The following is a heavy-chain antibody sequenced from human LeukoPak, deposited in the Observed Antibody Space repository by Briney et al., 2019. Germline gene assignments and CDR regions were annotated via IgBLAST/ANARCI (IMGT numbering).Heavy chain of an antibody. V-gene: IGHV4-59*08. CDR1: GGSISSYY. Sequence: PSETLSLTCTVSGGSISSYYWSWIRQPPGKGLEWIGYIYYSGSTNYNPSLKSRVTISVDTSKNQFSLKLSSVTAADTAVYYCARLKGYGSGNNWFDPWGQGTLVTVSS. CDR2: IYYSGST. J-gene: IGHJ5*02. CDR3: ARLKGYGSGNNWFDP. D-gene: IGHD3-10*01.